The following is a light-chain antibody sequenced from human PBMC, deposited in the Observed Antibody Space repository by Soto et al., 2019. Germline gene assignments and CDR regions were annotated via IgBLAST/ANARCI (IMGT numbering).Light chain of an antibody. J-gene: IGLJ3*02. CDR1: TGPVTSGNF. V-gene: IGLV7-43*01. Sequence: QAVVTQEPSLTVSPGGAVTLTCASSTGPVTSGNFPNWFQQKPGQPPRSLLYSTNNKHSWTPARFSGSLLGGKAALTLSDVQDEEETEHYSLIPYGSLCVFGGGTKLPVL. CDR2: STN. CDR3: LIPYGSLCV.